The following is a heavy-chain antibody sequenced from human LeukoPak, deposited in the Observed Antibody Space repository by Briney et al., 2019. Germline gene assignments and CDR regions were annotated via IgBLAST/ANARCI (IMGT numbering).Heavy chain of an antibody. Sequence: GGSLRLSCAASGSTFSTYWMSWVRQAPGKGLEWVANIKQDGSETFYVDSVKGRFTISRDNARNSVYLQMNSLRAEDTAVYYCARLMFLWPPIYFDYWGQGTLVIVSS. D-gene: IGHD2-8*01. J-gene: IGHJ4*02. CDR3: ARLMFLWPPIYFDY. CDR1: GSTFSTYW. CDR2: IKQDGSET. V-gene: IGHV3-7*01.